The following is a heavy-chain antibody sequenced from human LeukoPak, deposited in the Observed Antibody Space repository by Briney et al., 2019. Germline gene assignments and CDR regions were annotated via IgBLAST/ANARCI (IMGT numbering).Heavy chain of an antibody. D-gene: IGHD5-18*01. V-gene: IGHV4-59*01. CDR3: ARQYSYGHYFDY. CDR1: GGSISSYY. Sequence: SETLSLTCTVSGGSISSYYWSWIRQPPGKGLEWIGYIYYSGSTNYNPSLKSRVTISVDTSKNQFSLKLSSVTAADTAVYYCARQYSYGHYFDYWGQGTLDTVSS. CDR2: IYYSGST. J-gene: IGHJ4*02.